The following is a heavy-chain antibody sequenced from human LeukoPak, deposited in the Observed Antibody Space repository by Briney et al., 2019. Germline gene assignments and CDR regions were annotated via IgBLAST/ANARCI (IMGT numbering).Heavy chain of an antibody. CDR1: GGSISSGDYY. J-gene: IGHJ2*01. CDR2: IYYSGST. CDR3: ARDRGRFGDWDTNWYFDL. V-gene: IGHV4-30-4*01. Sequence: SQTLSLTCTVSGGSISSGDYYWSWLRQPPGTGLEWIGYIYYSGSTYYNPSLKSRVTISVDTSKNQFSLKLSSVTAADTAVYYCARDRGRFGDWDTNWYFDLWGRGTLVTVSS. D-gene: IGHD3-10*01.